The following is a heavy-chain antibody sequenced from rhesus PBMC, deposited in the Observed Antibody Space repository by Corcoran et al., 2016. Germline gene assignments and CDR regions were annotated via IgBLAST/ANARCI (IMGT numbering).Heavy chain of an antibody. Sequence: QLQLQESGPGLVKPSETLSVTCAVSGGSISSSYWSWIRQAPGKGLEWIGYIYGDGSSTNYNPSLKSRVTLSVDTSKNQLSLKLSSVTAADTAVYYCASTTYSSGWPIFDYWGQGVLVTVSS. D-gene: IGHD6-31*01. CDR1: GGSISSSY. CDR2: IYGDGSST. J-gene: IGHJ4*01. CDR3: ASTTYSSGWPIFDY. V-gene: IGHV4-169*02.